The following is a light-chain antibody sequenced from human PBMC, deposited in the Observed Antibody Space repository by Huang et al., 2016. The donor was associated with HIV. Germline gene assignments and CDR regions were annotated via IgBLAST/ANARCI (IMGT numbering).Light chain of an antibody. J-gene: IGKJ2*01. CDR3: QQYSNWPPMYT. CDR1: ESLNNE. V-gene: IGKV3-15*01. CDR2: STA. Sequence: EVVMTQSPGTLSVSPEKRATLSCKTSESLNNELVWYQQKPGQAPRLLIYSTATRATGVPARFSGGGSGTEFTLTISSLQSEDFGIYYCQQYSNWPPMYTFGQGTKLEI.